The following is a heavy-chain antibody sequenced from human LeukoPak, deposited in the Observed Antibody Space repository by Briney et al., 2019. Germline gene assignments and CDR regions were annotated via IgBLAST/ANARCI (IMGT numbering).Heavy chain of an antibody. J-gene: IGHJ4*02. CDR3: TRRASTVDY. CDR2: IRSKANSYAT. V-gene: IGHV3-73*01. Sequence: GGSLRLSCAASGFTFSGSAMHWVRQASGKGLEWVGRIRSKANSYATAYAASVKGRFTISRDDSKNTAYLQMNSLKTEDTAVYYCTRRASTVDYWGQGTLSPSPQ. CDR1: GFTFSGSA.